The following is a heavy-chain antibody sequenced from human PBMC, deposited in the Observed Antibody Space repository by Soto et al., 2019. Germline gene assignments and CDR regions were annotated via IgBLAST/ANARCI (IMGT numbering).Heavy chain of an antibody. CDR3: ARTTAVPNTLRSRYFFDY. Sequence: SETLSLTCTVSGGSISSYYWSWIRQPPGKGLEWIGYIYYSGATNYNPSLKSRVTISVDLSKNRFSLRLSSVTTADTALYYCARTTAVPNTLRSRYFFDYWGQGTLVTVSS. CDR1: GGSISSYY. J-gene: IGHJ4*02. V-gene: IGHV4-59*01. D-gene: IGHD4-17*01. CDR2: IYYSGAT.